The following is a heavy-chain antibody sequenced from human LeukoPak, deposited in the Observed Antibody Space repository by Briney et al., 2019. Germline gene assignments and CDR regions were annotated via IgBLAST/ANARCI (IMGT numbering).Heavy chain of an antibody. CDR3: ARSLGYCSSTSCPSSPDDAFDI. CDR1: GGSISSYY. D-gene: IGHD2-2*01. CDR2: IYYSGST. Sequence: SETLSLTCTVSGGSISSYYWSWIRQPPGKGLEWIGYIYYSGSTNYNPSLKSRVTISVDTSKNQFSLKLSSVTAADTAVYYCARSLGYCSSTSCPSSPDDAFDIWGRGTMVTVSS. V-gene: IGHV4-59*01. J-gene: IGHJ3*02.